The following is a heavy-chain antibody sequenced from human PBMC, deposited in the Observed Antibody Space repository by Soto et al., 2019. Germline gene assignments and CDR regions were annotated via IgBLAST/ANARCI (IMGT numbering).Heavy chain of an antibody. CDR3: ARDLAARWDHWFDP. Sequence: GGSLRLSCAASGFTFSSSWMSWVRQAPGKGLEWVANIKQDESEDDYVDSVKGQFTISKDNAKNSLYLQRNSLRAEDTAVYYCARDLAARWDHWFDPWGQGTLVTVSS. D-gene: IGHD6-6*01. V-gene: IGHV3-7*03. CDR2: IKQDESED. J-gene: IGHJ5*02. CDR1: GFTFSSSW.